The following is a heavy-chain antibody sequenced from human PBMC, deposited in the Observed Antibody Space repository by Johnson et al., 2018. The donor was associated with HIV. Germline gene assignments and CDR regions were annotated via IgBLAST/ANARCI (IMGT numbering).Heavy chain of an antibody. D-gene: IGHD3-22*01. V-gene: IGHV3-30*04. Sequence: QVQLVESGGGVVQPGRSLRLSCAASGFTFSSYAMHWVRQAPGKGLEWVAVISYDGSNQYCADSVKGRFTISRDNAKNSLYLQMNSLRAEDTSVYYCASDYYYDSRARLGAFDIWGQGTMVTVSS. J-gene: IGHJ3*02. CDR1: GFTFSSYA. CDR2: ISYDGSNQ. CDR3: ASDYYYDSRARLGAFDI.